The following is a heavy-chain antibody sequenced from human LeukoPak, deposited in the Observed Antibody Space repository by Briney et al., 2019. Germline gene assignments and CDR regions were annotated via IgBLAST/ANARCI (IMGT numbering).Heavy chain of an antibody. CDR3: ARELPDSSGYSPPRDY. J-gene: IGHJ4*02. Sequence: PGGSLRLSCAASGFTFSSYAMSWVRQAPGKGLEWVSAISGSGGSTYYADSVKGRFTTSRDNSKNTLYLQMNSLRVEDTAVYYCARELPDSSGYSPPRDYWGQGILVTVSS. CDR1: GFTFSSYA. V-gene: IGHV3-23*01. D-gene: IGHD3-22*01. CDR2: ISGSGGST.